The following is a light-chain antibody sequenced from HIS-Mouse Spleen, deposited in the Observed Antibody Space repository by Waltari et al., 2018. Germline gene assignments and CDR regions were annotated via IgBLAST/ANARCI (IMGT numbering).Light chain of an antibody. V-gene: IGKV1-5*03. CDR3: QQYNSDSRP. J-gene: IGKJ4*01. Sequence: IQMPPSPSTLSASVGDRVPITCRASQRNGSWLAWYQQQPGKATQLLLYKASSLESRVPSTFSGSGSGTEVTYTSSSQQPDDSATYYCQQYNSDSRPLGGGTKVEIK. CDR2: KAS. CDR1: QRNGSW.